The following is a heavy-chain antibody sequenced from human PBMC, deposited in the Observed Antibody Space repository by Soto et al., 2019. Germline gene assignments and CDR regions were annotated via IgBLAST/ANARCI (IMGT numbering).Heavy chain of an antibody. V-gene: IGHV4-30-4*01. CDR3: VSYGPHQSTFDY. J-gene: IGHJ4*02. Sequence: KTSETLSLTCSVSGGFINSGDYHWGWIRQPPGKGLEWLGHIYFTGRTSYNPSLASRLTMSVDTSQNQFSLKLTSMTVADTAVYFCVSYGPHQSTFDYWGQGTLVTVSS. D-gene: IGHD2-2*01. CDR2: IYFTGRT. CDR1: GGFINSGDYH.